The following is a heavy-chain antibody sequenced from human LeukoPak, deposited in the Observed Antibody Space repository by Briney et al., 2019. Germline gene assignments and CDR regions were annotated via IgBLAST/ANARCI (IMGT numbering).Heavy chain of an antibody. V-gene: IGHV3-7*01. J-gene: IGHJ4*02. CDR1: GFTFTSYW. CDR2: INLDGSEK. Sequence: GGSLRLSCTASGFTFTSYWMNWVRQAPGKGLEWVANINLDGSEKYYVDSVKGRFTISRDNAKNSLYLQMTSLRAEDTAMYYCVKPYYFSSGSFNWGQGTLVTVSS. D-gene: IGHD3-10*01. CDR3: VKPYYFSSGSFN.